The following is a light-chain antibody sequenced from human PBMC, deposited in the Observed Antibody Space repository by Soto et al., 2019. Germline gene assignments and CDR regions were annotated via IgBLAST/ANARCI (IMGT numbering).Light chain of an antibody. J-gene: IGKJ1*01. CDR1: QSISSW. CDR2: KAS. Sequence: DIQMTQSPSTLSASVGDRVTITCRASQSISSWLAWYQQKPGKAPKVLLYKASSLESGVPSRFSGSGSVTEFTLTISSLQPDDFATYYCQQYNTYPWTFGQGTQVEIK. CDR3: QQYNTYPWT. V-gene: IGKV1-5*03.